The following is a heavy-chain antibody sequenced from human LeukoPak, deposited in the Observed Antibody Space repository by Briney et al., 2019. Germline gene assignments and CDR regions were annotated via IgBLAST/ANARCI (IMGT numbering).Heavy chain of an antibody. J-gene: IGHJ4*02. CDR3: ASQGSYFDY. V-gene: IGHV4-38-2*02. CDR2: VYHTGST. CDR1: GYSISSDCY. Sequence: KPSETLSLTCIVSGYSISSDCYWGWIRQPPGKGLEWIGSVYHTGSTYYNPSLKSRVTISADTSKNQFSLKLSSVTAADTAVYYCASQGSYFDYWGQGTLVTVSS.